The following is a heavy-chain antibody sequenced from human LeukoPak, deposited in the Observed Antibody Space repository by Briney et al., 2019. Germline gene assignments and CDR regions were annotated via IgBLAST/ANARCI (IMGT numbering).Heavy chain of an antibody. D-gene: IGHD3-10*01. CDR1: GFTFSMYA. CDR2: ISDNT. J-gene: IGHJ4*02. Sequence: GGSLRLSCAVSGFTFSMYAMAWVRQAPGRGLEWVSGISDNTYYADSVRGRFTISRDNSKNTLYLQMNSLRAEDTAVYYCAKGQGSEIYKYYFDYWGQGALVTVSS. V-gene: IGHV3-23*01. CDR3: AKGQGSEIYKYYFDY.